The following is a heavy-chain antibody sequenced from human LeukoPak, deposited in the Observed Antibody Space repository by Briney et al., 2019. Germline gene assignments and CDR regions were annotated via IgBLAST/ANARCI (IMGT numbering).Heavy chain of an antibody. V-gene: IGHV3-33*01. CDR1: GITFSSFG. D-gene: IGHD1/OR15-1a*01. CDR2: IWYDGSNK. CDR3: ARDGTETAGPFDP. J-gene: IGHJ5*02. Sequence: GTSLRLSCAASGITFSSFGMHWVRQAPGKGLEWVAFIWYDGSNKFYADSVKGRFTISRDNSKNTLYLQMNSLRVEDTAVYYCARDGTETAGPFDPWGQGALVTVSS.